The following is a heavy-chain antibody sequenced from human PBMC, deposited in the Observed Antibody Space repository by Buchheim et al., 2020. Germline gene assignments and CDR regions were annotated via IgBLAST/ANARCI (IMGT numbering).Heavy chain of an antibody. D-gene: IGHD6-6*01. Sequence: QVQLMQSGAEVKKPEASVRVSCKASGYTFTDYYLHWVRQAPGQGLEWMGWINPNTGGTNYAQRFQGRVTMTRDTSISTAYIELSRLRSDDTAVHYCARRLGTRRDSMAARVLDYWGQGTL. CDR3: ARRLGTRRDSMAARVLDY. J-gene: IGHJ4*02. V-gene: IGHV1-2*02. CDR1: GYTFTDYY. CDR2: INPNTGGT.